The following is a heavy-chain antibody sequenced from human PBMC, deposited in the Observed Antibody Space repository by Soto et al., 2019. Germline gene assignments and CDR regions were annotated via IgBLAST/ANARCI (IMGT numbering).Heavy chain of an antibody. CDR2: IYYSGST. V-gene: IGHV4-59*01. J-gene: IGHJ3*02. D-gene: IGHD1-20*01. CDR1: GGSISSYY. CDR3: ARDRYNWNGDDAFDI. Sequence: SETLSLTCTVSGGSISSYYWSWIRQPPGKGLEWIGYIYYSGSTNYNPSLKSRVTISVDTSKNQFSLKLSSVTAADTAVYYCARDRYNWNGDDAFDIWGQGTMVTVSS.